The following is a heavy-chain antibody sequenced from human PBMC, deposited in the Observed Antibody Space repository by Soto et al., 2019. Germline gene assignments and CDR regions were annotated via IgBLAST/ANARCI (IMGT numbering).Heavy chain of an antibody. V-gene: IGHV3-30*18. CDR3: AKGILSATFAPYAMDV. CDR2: ISYDGSNS. CDR1: GFPFNNYA. J-gene: IGHJ6*02. D-gene: IGHD3-16*01. Sequence: QVQLVESGGGVVQPGTSLRLSCAASGFPFNNYAMHWVRQRPGKGLDWVAVISYDGSNSYYSDSVKGRFTVSRDRSKNTLSLQMNSLRVEDTALYYCAKGILSATFAPYAMDVWGQGTTVTVSS.